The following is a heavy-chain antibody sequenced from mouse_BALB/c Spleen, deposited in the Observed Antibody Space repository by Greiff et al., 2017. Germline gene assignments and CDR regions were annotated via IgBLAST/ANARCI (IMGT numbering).Heavy chain of an antibody. V-gene: IGHV3-2*02. CDR1: GYSITSDYA. D-gene: IGHD2-1*01. Sequence: VQLQQSGPGLVKPSQSLSLTCTVTGYSITSDYAWNWIRQFPGNKLEWMGYISYSGSTSYNPSLKSRISITRDTSKNQFFLQLNSVTTEDTATYYCARKALFDYGNHVGAMDYWGQGTSVTVSS. CDR3: ARKALFDYGNHVGAMDY. J-gene: IGHJ4*01. CDR2: ISYSGST.